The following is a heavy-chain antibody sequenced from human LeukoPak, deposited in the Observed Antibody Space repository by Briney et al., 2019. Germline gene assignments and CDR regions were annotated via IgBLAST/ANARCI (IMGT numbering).Heavy chain of an antibody. Sequence: SQTLSLTCAISGDSVSSNSAAWNWIRQSPSRGLEWLGRTYYRSKWYNDYAVSVKSRITINPDTSKNQFSLQLSSVTPEDTAVYYCARGGGSSGWQGFDYWGQGTLVTVSS. CDR3: ARGGGSSGWQGFDY. CDR2: TYYRSKWYN. J-gene: IGHJ4*02. V-gene: IGHV6-1*01. D-gene: IGHD6-19*01. CDR1: GDSVSSNSAA.